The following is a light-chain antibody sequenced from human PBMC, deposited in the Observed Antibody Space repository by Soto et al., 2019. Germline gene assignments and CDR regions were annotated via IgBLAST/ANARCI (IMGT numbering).Light chain of an antibody. CDR1: QNISPW. J-gene: IGKJ2*01. CDR2: KTS. CDR3: QQYKSYSSYT. Sequence: DIQMTQSPSTLSASVGDRVIITCRASQNISPWLAWYQQKPGKAPNLLIYKTSSLESGVPSRFSGSGSGTEFTLTISCLQPDDFATYYCQQYKSYSSYTFGQGTQLEIK. V-gene: IGKV1-5*03.